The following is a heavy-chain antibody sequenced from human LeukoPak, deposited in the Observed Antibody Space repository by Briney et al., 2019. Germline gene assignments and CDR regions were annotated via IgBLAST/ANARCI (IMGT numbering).Heavy chain of an antibody. D-gene: IGHD3-9*01. J-gene: IGHJ6*03. V-gene: IGHV4-38-2*02. CDR2: IYHSGST. CDR1: GYSISSGYY. Sequence: TSETLSLTCTVSGYSISSGYYWGWIRQPPGKGLEWIGSIYHSGSTYYNPSLKSRVTMSVDTSKNQFSLKLSSVTAADTAVYYCARTYYDILTGYYTLYYYYYMDVWGKGTTVTISS. CDR3: ARTYYDILTGYYTLYYYYYMDV.